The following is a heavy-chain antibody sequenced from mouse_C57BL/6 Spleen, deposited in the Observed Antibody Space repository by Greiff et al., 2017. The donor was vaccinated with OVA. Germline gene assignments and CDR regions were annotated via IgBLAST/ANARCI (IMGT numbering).Heavy chain of an antibody. Sequence: QVHVKQSGAELARPGASVKLSCKASGYTFTSYGISWVKQRTGQGLEWIGEIYPRSGNTYYNEKFKGKATLTADKSSSTAYMELRSLTSEDSAVYFCASLYYDYDKEVDYWGQGTTLTVSS. CDR1: GYTFTSYG. V-gene: IGHV1-81*01. J-gene: IGHJ2*01. CDR3: ASLYYDYDKEVDY. D-gene: IGHD2-4*01. CDR2: IYPRSGNT.